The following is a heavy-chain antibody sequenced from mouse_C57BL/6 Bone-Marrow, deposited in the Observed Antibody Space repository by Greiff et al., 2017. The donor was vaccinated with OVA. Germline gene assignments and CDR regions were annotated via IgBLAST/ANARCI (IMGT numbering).Heavy chain of an antibody. CDR2: INPNYGTT. V-gene: IGHV1-39*01. J-gene: IGHJ4*01. D-gene: IGHD2-5*01. Sequence: VQLKESGPELVKPGASVKISCKASGYSFTDYNMNWVKQSNGKSLEWIGVINPNYGTTSYNQKFKGKATLTVDQSSSTAYMQLNSLTSEDSAVYYCARRSFYYSNYLGAMDYWGQGTSVTVSS. CDR3: ARRSFYYSNYLGAMDY. CDR1: GYSFTDYN.